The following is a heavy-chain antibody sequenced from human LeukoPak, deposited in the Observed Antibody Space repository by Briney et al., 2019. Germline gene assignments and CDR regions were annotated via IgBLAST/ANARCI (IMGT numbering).Heavy chain of an antibody. CDR1: GFTVISNY. CDR2: IYSGGST. V-gene: IGHV3-53*01. J-gene: IGHJ4*02. Sequence: PGGSLRLSCAASGFTVISNYMSWVRQAPGKGLEWVSVIYSGGSTYYADSVKGRFTISRDNSKNTLYLQMNSLRAEDTAVYYCARSREGNYFDYWGQGTLVTVSS. CDR3: ARSREGNYFDY.